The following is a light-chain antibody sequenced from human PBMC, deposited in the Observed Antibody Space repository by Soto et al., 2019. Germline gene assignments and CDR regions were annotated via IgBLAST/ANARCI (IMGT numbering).Light chain of an antibody. Sequence: QSVLTQPASVSGSPRQSITISCTGTSSDVGGYNYVSWYQQHPGKAPKLMIYDVSNRPSGVSNRFSGSKSGNTASLTISGLQAEDEADYYCSSYTSSSTLGFGGGTKVTVL. J-gene: IGLJ3*02. CDR3: SSYTSSSTLG. CDR2: DVS. CDR1: SSDVGGYNY. V-gene: IGLV2-14*01.